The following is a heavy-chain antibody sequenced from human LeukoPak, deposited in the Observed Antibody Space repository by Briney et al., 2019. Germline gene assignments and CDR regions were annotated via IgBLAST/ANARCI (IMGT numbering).Heavy chain of an antibody. V-gene: IGHV1-18*01. CDR1: GYTFTSYG. D-gene: IGHD6-13*01. CDR2: ISAYNGNT. Sequence: ASVKASCKASGYTFTSYGISWVRQAPGQGLEWMGWISAYNGNTNYAQKLQGRVTMTTDTSTSTAYMELRSLRSDDTAVYYCARAYSSSWYSRWFDPWGQGTLVTVSS. CDR3: ARAYSSSWYSRWFDP. J-gene: IGHJ5*02.